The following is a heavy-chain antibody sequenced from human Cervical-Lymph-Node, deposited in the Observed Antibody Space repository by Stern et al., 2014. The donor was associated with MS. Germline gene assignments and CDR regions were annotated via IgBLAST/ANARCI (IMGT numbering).Heavy chain of an antibody. CDR2: LYWDDDK. CDR1: GFSLSSVGVG. CDR3: AHSLGAFGMDV. V-gene: IGHV2-5*02. J-gene: IGHJ6*02. Sequence: ESGPTLVKPTQTLTLTCTFSGFSLSSVGVGVGWVRQPPGKALECLGLLYWDDDKRYRPSLKSRLNISKDTSKNQVLLSITNLDPVDTGTYYCAHSLGAFGMDVWGQGTTVTVSS.